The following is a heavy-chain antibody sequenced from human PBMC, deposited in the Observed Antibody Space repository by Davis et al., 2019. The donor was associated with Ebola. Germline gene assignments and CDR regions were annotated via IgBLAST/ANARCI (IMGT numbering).Heavy chain of an antibody. V-gene: IGHV4-34*01. J-gene: IGHJ5*02. CDR3: ARDDIVVVPAAIGRWFDP. Sequence: SETLSLTCAVYGGSFSGYYWSWIRQPPGKGLEWIGEINHSGSTNYNPSLKSRVTISVDRSKNQFSLKLSSVTAADTAVYYCARDDIVVVPAAIGRWFDPWGQGTLVTVSS. CDR2: INHSGST. D-gene: IGHD2-2*02. CDR1: GGSFSGYY.